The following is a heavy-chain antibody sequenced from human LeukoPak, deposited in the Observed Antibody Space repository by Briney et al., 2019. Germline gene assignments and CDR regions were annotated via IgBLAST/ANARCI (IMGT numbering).Heavy chain of an antibody. Sequence: GGSLRLSCAASGFIFSSYGMHWVRQAPGKGLEWVAVIWYDGSNKYYADSVKGRFTISRDNAKNTVYLQMDSLRAEDTAVYYCARDSPRTGPWGQGILVIVSS. CDR1: GFIFSSYG. V-gene: IGHV3-33*01. J-gene: IGHJ5*02. D-gene: IGHD1-1*01. CDR2: IWYDGSNK. CDR3: ARDSPRTGP.